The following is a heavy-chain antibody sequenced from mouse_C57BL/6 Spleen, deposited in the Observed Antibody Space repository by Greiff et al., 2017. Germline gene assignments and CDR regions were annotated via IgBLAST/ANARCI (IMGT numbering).Heavy chain of an antibody. J-gene: IGHJ1*03. CDR3: ARRGGPYWYFDV. V-gene: IGHV5-12*01. CDR1: GFTFRDSY. CDR2: ISNGGGST. D-gene: IGHD1-1*02. Sequence: KLMESGGGLLQPGGSLKLSCAASGFTFRDSYMYWVRPTPEKRLEWVAYISNGGGSTYYPDTVKGRFTISRDNAKNTLYLQMSRLKSEDTAMYYCARRGGPYWYFDVWGTGTTVTVSS.